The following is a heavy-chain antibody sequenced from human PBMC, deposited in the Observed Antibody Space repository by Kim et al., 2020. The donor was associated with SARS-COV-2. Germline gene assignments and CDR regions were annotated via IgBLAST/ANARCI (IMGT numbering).Heavy chain of an antibody. V-gene: IGHV7-4-1*02. D-gene: IGHD3-16*02. J-gene: IGHJ4*02. Sequence: ASVKVSCKASGYTFTNNAISWVRQAPGQGLEWVGWINTDTGNPTYAQAFTRRFVFSVDTSVTTAYLQISSLEAEDTALYYCSRVIWGTYRYTDYLGQGTL. CDR2: INTDTGNP. CDR1: GYTFTNNA. CDR3: SRVIWGTYRYTDY.